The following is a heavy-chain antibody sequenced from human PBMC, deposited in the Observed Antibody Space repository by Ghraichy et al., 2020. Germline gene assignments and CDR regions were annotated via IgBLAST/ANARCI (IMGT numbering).Heavy chain of an antibody. V-gene: IGHV3-23*01. CDR2: ISANGENT. D-gene: IGHD3/OR15-3a*01. J-gene: IGHJ4*02. CDR1: GLTFSSHA. CDR3: AKDDWTGPTFRGGFDH. Sequence: GGSLRLSCTASGLTFSSHAMAWVRQAPGKGLEWVSIISANGENTYYADSVKGRFAISRDNSKDTMYLDMSSLRAEDTALYYCAKDDWTGPTFRGGFDHWGPGTLVIVSS.